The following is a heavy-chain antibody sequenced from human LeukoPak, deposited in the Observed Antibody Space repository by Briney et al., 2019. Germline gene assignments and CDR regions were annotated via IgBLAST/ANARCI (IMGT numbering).Heavy chain of an antibody. CDR3: ARDSNRGVSGSYSN. Sequence: ASVKVSCKASGYTFTGHYMHWVRQAPGQGLEWMGWINPKSGGTNLAQKFQGRVTMTRDTSIFTAYIELNRLTSDDTAVYFCARDSNRGVSGSYSNWGQGTLITVSS. CDR2: INPKSGGT. V-gene: IGHV1-2*02. D-gene: IGHD1-26*01. J-gene: IGHJ4*02. CDR1: GYTFTGHY.